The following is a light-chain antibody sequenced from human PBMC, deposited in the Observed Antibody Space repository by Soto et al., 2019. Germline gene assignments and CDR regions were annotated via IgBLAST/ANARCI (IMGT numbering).Light chain of an antibody. Sequence: QSALTQPVSVSGSPGQSITISCTGSSSDIGAYNYVSWYQQHPGQAPKLLIYEVSNWPSGVSHRFSGSKSGNTASLTIAGRWAEDDAHYYCCSYTDTATRVFGGGTKLTVL. CDR3: CSYTDTATRV. V-gene: IGLV2-14*03. CDR2: EVS. CDR1: SSDIGAYNY. J-gene: IGLJ3*02.